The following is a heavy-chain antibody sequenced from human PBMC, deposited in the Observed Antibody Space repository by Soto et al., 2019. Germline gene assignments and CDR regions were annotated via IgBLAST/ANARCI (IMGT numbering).Heavy chain of an antibody. V-gene: IGHV1-69*12. CDR2: IIPIFTTT. J-gene: IGHJ3*02. Sequence: QVQLVQSGAEVKKPGSSVKVSCKASGGTFSNHAINWVRQAPGQGLEWMGRIIPIFTTTDYAQRFQGRVTITADESTITAYMELSSLKHDDTAVYYCAREVAADGTFREDVFDIWGPGTMVTVSS. CDR1: GGTFSNHA. CDR3: AREVAADGTFREDVFDI. D-gene: IGHD6-13*01.